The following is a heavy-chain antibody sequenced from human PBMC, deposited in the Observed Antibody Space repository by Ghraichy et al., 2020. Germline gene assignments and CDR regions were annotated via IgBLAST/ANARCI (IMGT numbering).Heavy chain of an antibody. CDR1: GFTFSSYA. J-gene: IGHJ5*02. D-gene: IGHD2-15*01. CDR3: YCSGGSCYNWFDP. V-gene: IGHV3-23*01. Sequence: GGSLRLSCGASGFTFSSYAMSWVRQAPGKGLEWVSAISGSGGSTYYADSVKGRFTISRDNSKNTLYLQMNSLRAEDTAVYYCYCSGGSCYNWFDPWGQGTLVTVSS. CDR2: ISGSGGST.